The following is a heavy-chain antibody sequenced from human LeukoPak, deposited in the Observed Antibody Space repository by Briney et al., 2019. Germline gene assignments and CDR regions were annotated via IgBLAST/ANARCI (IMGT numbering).Heavy chain of an antibody. CDR2: IYNIGST. Sequence: SETLSLTCTVSGGSISGYYWNWIRQPPGKGLDWIGYIYNIGSTNYKPSLMSRVTISVDTSKNQFSLKLSSVTAADTAVYYCARELRYFDWSPTSDYYYYYYMDVWGKGTTVTISS. CDR1: GGSISGYY. J-gene: IGHJ6*03. D-gene: IGHD3-9*01. V-gene: IGHV4-59*01. CDR3: ARELRYFDWSPTSDYYYYYYMDV.